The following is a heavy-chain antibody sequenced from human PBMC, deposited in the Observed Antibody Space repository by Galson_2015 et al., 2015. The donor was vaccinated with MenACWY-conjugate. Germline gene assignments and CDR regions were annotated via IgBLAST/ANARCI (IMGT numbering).Heavy chain of an antibody. CDR3: ARDVRGGDSSSSPH. Sequence: SLRLSCAASGFPFSSYAMGWVRPAPGKGLEWVSDISGGGHTTFYADSGKVRFTISRDNSKNTLYLQMNSLRAEDTATYFCARDVRGGDSSSSPHWGQGTLVTVSS. V-gene: IGHV3-23*01. J-gene: IGHJ4*02. D-gene: IGHD6-6*01. CDR1: GFPFSSYA. CDR2: ISGGGHTT.